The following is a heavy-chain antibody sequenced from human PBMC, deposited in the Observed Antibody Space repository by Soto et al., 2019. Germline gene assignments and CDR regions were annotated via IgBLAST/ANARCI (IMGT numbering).Heavy chain of an antibody. D-gene: IGHD5-18*01. CDR2: ISGSGGST. V-gene: IGHV3-23*01. J-gene: IGHJ4*02. Sequence: PGGSLTRFYAASGFAVRSYAMSWVRQAPGKGLEWVSAISGSGGSTYYADSVKGRFTISRDNSKNTLYLQMNSLRAEDTAVYYCAKAQWIQLWFDYWGQGTLVTVSS. CDR1: GFAVRSYA. CDR3: AKAQWIQLWFDY.